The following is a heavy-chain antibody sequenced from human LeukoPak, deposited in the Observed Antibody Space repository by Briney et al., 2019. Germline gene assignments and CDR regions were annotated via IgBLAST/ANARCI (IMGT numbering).Heavy chain of an antibody. CDR1: GGTFSSYA. Sequence: SVKVSCKASGGTFSSYAISWVRQAPGQGLEWMGRIIPILGIANYAQKFQGRVTITADKSTSTAYMELSSLRSEDTAVCYCARDSSFGYYYDSSPFDYWGQGTLVTASS. J-gene: IGHJ4*02. D-gene: IGHD3-22*01. CDR3: ARDSSFGYYYDSSPFDY. V-gene: IGHV1-69*04. CDR2: IIPILGIA.